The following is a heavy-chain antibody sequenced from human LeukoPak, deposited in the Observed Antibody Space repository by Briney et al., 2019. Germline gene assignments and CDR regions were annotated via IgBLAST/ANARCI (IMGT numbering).Heavy chain of an antibody. CDR2: IKQDGSGK. V-gene: IGHV3-7*01. Sequence: PGGSLRLSCAASGFTLSSYWMIWVRQAPGKGLEWVANIKQDGSGKYYVDSVKGRFSISRDNSKNSLYLQMNSLRAEDTAVYYCARIDASHYYFDFWGQGTLVTVSS. J-gene: IGHJ4*02. CDR3: ARIDASHYYFDF. CDR1: GFTLSSYW.